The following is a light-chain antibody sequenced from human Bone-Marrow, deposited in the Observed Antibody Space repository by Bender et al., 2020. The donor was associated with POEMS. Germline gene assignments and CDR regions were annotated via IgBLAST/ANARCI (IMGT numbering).Light chain of an antibody. J-gene: IGLJ2*01. V-gene: IGLV3-21*02. CDR1: NIGSKT. CDR3: QVWDSSSGLVV. CDR2: DDR. Sequence: SYVLTQPPSVSVAPGQTATFTCGGDNIGSKTVHWYQQKAGQAPVLAVYDDRDRPSGIPERFSGSNSGNRATLTISGVEAGDEAHYYCQVWDSSSGLVVFGGGTKLTVL.